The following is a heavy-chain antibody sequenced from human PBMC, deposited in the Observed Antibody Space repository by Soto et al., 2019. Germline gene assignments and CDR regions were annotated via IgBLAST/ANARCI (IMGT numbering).Heavy chain of an antibody. J-gene: IGHJ6*01. Sequence: SETLSLTCTFSVVSISSGDFYCTWIGQPPGKGLEWIGHIYYSGSIYSNPSLKSQVAFSVDTSRNQFSLKVSSVTVADTAVYYCARRPVFCSGGRCNYDLYGLDVWGQGTTVSVSS. V-gene: IGHV4-30-4*01. CDR1: VVSISSGDFY. CDR3: ARRPVFCSGGRCNYDLYGLDV. CDR2: IYYSGSI. D-gene: IGHD2-15*01.